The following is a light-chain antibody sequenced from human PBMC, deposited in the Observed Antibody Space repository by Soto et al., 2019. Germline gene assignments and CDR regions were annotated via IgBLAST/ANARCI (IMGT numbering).Light chain of an antibody. CDR1: SSNIGSNT. Sequence: QSVLTQPPSESGTPGQRVTISCSGSSSNIGSNTVNWYQHLPGTAPKLLIYSNNQRPSGVPDRFSGSKSGTSASLAISGLQSEDEADYYCAAWDDSLKGVVFGGGTKLTVL. CDR3: AAWDDSLKGVV. CDR2: SNN. J-gene: IGLJ2*01. V-gene: IGLV1-44*01.